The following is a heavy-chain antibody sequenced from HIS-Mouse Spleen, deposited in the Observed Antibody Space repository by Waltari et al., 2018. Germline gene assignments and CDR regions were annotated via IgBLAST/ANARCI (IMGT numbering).Heavy chain of an antibody. CDR1: GYSISSGYY. D-gene: IGHD6-6*01. Sequence: QVQLQESGPGLVKPSETLSLTCTVSGYSISSGYYWGWIRQPPGKGLEWSGSIYHSGGTSYNPSLKSRVTISVDTSKNQFSLKLSSVTAADTAVYYCARDPGYSSSSNAFDIWGQGTMVTVSS. V-gene: IGHV4-38-2*02. CDR3: ARDPGYSSSSNAFDI. J-gene: IGHJ3*02. CDR2: IYHSGGT.